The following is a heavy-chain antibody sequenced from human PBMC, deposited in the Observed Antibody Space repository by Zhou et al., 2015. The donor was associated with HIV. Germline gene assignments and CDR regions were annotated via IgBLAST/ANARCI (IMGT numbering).Heavy chain of an antibody. J-gene: IGHJ6*02. CDR1: GYRFIGYY. V-gene: IGHV1-2*02. D-gene: IGHD5-18*01. CDR2: INPKSGDT. CDR3: ARLEGGYNYGTFGYDGMDV. Sequence: QGQLVQSGAEVKKPGASVRVSCKASGYRFIGYYLHWVRQAPGQGLEWMGWINPKSGDTYYVQMFQGRVTMTRDTSINTAYMELSRLRYDDTAIYYCARLEGGYNYGTFGYDGMDVWGQGTTVTVSS.